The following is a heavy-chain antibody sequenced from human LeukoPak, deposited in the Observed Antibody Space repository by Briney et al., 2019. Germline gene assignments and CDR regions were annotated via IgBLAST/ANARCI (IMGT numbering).Heavy chain of an antibody. CDR3: ARADSTVDIVATIKD. J-gene: IGHJ4*02. CDR1: GGTFSSYA. Sequence: ASVKVSCKASGGTFSSYAISWVRQAPGQGLKWMGGIIPIFGTANYAQKFQGRVTITTDESTSTAYMELSSLRSEDTAVYYCARADSTVDIVATIKDWGQGTLVTVSS. V-gene: IGHV1-69*05. D-gene: IGHD5-12*01. CDR2: IIPIFGTA.